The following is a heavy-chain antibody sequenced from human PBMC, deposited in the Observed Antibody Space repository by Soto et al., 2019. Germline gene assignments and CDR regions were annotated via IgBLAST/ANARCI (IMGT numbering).Heavy chain of an antibody. V-gene: IGHV3-21*01. D-gene: IGHD4-17*01. Sequence: TGGSLRLSCAAAGFTFSSYSMNWVRQAPGKGLEWVSSISSSSSYIYYADSVKGRFTISRDNAKNSLYLQMNSLRAEDTAVYYCARDDHHSVTLGYWGQGTLVTVSS. CDR3: ARDDHHSVTLGY. CDR2: ISSSSSYI. CDR1: GFTFSSYS. J-gene: IGHJ4*02.